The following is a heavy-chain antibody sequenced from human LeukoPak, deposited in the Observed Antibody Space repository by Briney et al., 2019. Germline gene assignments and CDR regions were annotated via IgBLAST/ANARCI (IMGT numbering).Heavy chain of an antibody. CDR3: ARQGLYYYGSGSYSLTGNWFDP. Sequence: GESLKISCKGSGYSFTSYWISWVRQMPGKGLEWMGRIDPSDSYTNHSPSFQGHVTISADKSISTAYLQWSSLKASDTAMYYCARQGLYYYGSGSYSLTGNWFDPWGQGTLVTVSS. CDR2: IDPSDSYT. V-gene: IGHV5-10-1*01. CDR1: GYSFTSYW. J-gene: IGHJ5*02. D-gene: IGHD3-10*01.